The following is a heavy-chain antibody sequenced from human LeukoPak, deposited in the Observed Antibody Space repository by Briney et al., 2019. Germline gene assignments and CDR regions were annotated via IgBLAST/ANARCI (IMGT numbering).Heavy chain of an antibody. CDR3: ARSGFDY. V-gene: IGHV3-21*01. J-gene: IGHJ4*02. Sequence: GGSLRLSCAASGFTFSSYSMNWVRQAPGKGLEWVSSISSSSSYICYADSVKGRFTISRDNAKNSLYLQMNSLRAEDTAVYYCARSGFDYWGQGTLVTVSS. CDR1: GFTFSSYS. CDR2: ISSSSSYI.